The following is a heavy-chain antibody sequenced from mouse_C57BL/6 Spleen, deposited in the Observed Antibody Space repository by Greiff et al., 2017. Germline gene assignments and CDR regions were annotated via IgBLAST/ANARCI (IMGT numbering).Heavy chain of an antibody. CDR3: AQDGDGYYWYFDV. D-gene: IGHD2-3*01. J-gene: IGHJ1*03. CDR2: IYYSGTI. CDR1: GISITTGNYR. Sequence: EVQLQESGPGLVKPSPTVFLTCTVTGISITTGNYRWSWIRQFPGNKLEWIGYIYYSGTITYNPFLTSRTTITRDTPKNQFFLEMNSLTAASTATYYCAQDGDGYYWYFDVWGTGTTVTVSS. V-gene: IGHV3-5*01.